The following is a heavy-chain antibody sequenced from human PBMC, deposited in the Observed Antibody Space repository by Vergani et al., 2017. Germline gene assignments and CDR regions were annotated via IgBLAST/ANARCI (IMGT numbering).Heavy chain of an antibody. V-gene: IGHV3-30-3*01. CDR1: GFTFSSYE. D-gene: IGHD3-10*01. CDR2: ISYDGSNK. Sequence: VQLVESGGGLVQPGGSLRLSCAASGFTFSSYEMNWVRQAPGKGLEWVAVISYDGSNKYYADSVKGRFTISRDNSKNTLYLQMNSLRAEDTAVYYCASDAYYYGSGLTRVYFDYWGQGTLVTVSS. CDR3: ASDAYYYGSGLTRVYFDY. J-gene: IGHJ4*02.